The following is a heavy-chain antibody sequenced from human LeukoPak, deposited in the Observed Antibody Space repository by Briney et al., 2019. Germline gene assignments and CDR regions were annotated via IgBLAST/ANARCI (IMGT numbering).Heavy chain of an antibody. J-gene: IGHJ4*02. CDR1: GFTFSNYA. Sequence: PGGSLRLSCAASGFTFSNYAMHWVRQAPGKGLEWVAVISYDGSNEYYADSVKGRFTISRDNSKNTLHLQMNSLRAEDTAVYYCARSTTVVTAFDYWGQGTLVTVSS. CDR2: ISYDGSNE. D-gene: IGHD4-23*01. CDR3: ARSTTVVTAFDY. V-gene: IGHV3-30*04.